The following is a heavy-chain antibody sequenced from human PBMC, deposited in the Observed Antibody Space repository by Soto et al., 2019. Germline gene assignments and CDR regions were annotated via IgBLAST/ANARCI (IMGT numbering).Heavy chain of an antibody. J-gene: IGHJ6*02. V-gene: IGHV4-39*01. CDR3: ARHGGGLLWYYYGMDV. D-gene: IGHD3-10*01. Sequence: QLQLQESGPGLVKPSETLSLTCTVSGGSISSSSYYWGWIRQPPGKGLEWIGSIYYSGSTYYNPSLKGRVTISVDTSKNQFSRKLSSVTAADTAVYYCARHGGGLLWYYYGMDVWGQGTTVTVSS. CDR2: IYYSGST. CDR1: GGSISSSSYY.